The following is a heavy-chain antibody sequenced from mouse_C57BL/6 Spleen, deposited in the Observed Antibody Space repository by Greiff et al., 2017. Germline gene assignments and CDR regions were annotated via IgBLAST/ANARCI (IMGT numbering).Heavy chain of an antibody. CDR2: IDPNSGGT. V-gene: IGHV1-72*01. CDR1: GYTFTSYW. D-gene: IGHD3-2*02. Sequence: QVQLQQPGAELVKPGASVKLSCKASGYTFTSYWMHWVKQRPGRGREWIGRIDPNSGGTKYNEKFKSKATLTVDKPSSTAYMQLSSLTSEDSAVYYCARWGDSSGPLAYWGQGTLVTVSA. J-gene: IGHJ3*01. CDR3: ARWGDSSGPLAY.